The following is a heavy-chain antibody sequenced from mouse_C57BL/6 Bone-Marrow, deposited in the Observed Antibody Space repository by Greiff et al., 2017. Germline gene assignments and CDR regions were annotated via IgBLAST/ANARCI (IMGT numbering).Heavy chain of an antibody. CDR1: GYTFTSYG. Sequence: QVQLQQSGAELARPGASVKLSCKASGYTFTSYGISWVKQRTGQGLEWIGEIYPRSGNTYYNEKFKGKDTLTADKSSSTAYMKLRSLTSEDSAVYFCARYGDGNDVNAMDYWGQGTSVTVSS. J-gene: IGHJ4*01. CDR2: IYPRSGNT. CDR3: ARYGDGNDVNAMDY. V-gene: IGHV1-81*01. D-gene: IGHD2-2*01.